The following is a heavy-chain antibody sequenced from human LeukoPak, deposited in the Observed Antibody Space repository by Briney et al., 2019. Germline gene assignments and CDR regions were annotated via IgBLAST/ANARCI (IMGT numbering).Heavy chain of an antibody. CDR2: ISAYNGNT. D-gene: IGHD2-2*01. CDR1: GYTFTGYY. CDR3: AVVTYRNFDY. J-gene: IGHJ4*02. Sequence: ASVKVSCKASGYTFTGYYMHWVRQAPGQGLEWMGWISAYNGNTNYAQKLQGRVTVTTDTSTSTAYMELRSLRSDDTAVYYCAVVTYRNFDYWGQGTLVTVSS. V-gene: IGHV1-18*04.